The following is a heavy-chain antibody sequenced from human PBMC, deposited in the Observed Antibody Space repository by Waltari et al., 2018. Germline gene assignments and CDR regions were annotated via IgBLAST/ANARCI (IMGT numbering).Heavy chain of an antibody. Sequence: QVQLRESGPGLVKPSETLSLTCAVSGGSFSSYWWSWVRQPHGKGLEWIGEINGNSGSTNYHPSLKSLVTISKDASKNQFSLKVSSVTAADTAVYYCTRDVGRDHFDYWGQGVLVTVSS. D-gene: IGHD1-26*01. CDR3: TRDVGRDHFDY. V-gene: IGHV4-59*12. J-gene: IGHJ4*02. CDR2: INGNSGST. CDR1: GGSFSSYW.